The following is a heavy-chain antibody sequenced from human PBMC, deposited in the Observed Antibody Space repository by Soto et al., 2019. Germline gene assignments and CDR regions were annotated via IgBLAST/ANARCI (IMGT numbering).Heavy chain of an antibody. CDR1: GGSVSSGSYY. V-gene: IGHV4-61*01. J-gene: IGHJ6*02. CDR2: IYYSGST. CDR3: ARGLVSYYYDSSGYHYYYGMDV. D-gene: IGHD3-22*01. Sequence: QVQLQESGPGLVKPSETLSLTCTVSGGSVSSGSYYWSWIRQPPGKGLEWIGYIYYSGSTNYNPSLKCRVTISVDTSKNQFSLKLSSVTAADTAVYYCARGLVSYYYDSSGYHYYYGMDVWGQGTTVTVSS.